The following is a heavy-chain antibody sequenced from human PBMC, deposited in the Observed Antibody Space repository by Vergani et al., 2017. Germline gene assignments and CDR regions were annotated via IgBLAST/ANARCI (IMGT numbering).Heavy chain of an antibody. CDR2: IIPIFGTA. J-gene: IGHJ6*03. D-gene: IGHD1-7*01. CDR3: ARSITGTPLLGGYYYYMDV. CDR1: GGTFSSYA. V-gene: IGHV1-69*06. Sequence: QVQLVQSGAEVKKPGSSVKVSCKASGGTFSSYAISWVRQAPGQGLEWMGGIIPIFGTANYAQKFQGRVTITADKSTSTAYMELSSLRSEDTAVYYCARSITGTPLLGGYYYYMDVWGKGTTVTVSS.